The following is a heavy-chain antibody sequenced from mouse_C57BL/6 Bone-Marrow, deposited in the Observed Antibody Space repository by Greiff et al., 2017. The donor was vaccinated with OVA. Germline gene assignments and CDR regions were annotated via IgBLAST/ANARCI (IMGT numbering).Heavy chain of an antibody. CDR1: GYTFTSYW. CDR3: ARACHYYGSRGWYFDV. D-gene: IGHD1-1*01. V-gene: IGHV1-59*01. Sequence: QVQLQQPGAELVRPGTSVKLPCKASGYTFTSYWMHWVKQRPGQGLEWIGVIDPSDSYTNYNQKFKGKATLTVDTSSSTAYMQLSSLTSEDSAVYYCARACHYYGSRGWYFDVWGTGTTVTVSS. CDR2: IDPSDSYT. J-gene: IGHJ1*03.